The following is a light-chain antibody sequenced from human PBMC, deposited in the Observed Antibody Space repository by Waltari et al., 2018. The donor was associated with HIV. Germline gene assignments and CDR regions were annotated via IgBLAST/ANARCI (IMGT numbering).Light chain of an antibody. Sequence: QSALTQPRSVSGSPGQSVTISCTGTSSDVGGYNYVSWYQQYPGKVPKLMIYDVSKRPSGVPDRFSGSKSGNTASLTISGLQAEDEADYYCAAWDDSLSGSVIFGGGTKLTVL. J-gene: IGLJ2*01. CDR2: DVS. CDR1: SSDVGGYNY. V-gene: IGLV2-11*01. CDR3: AAWDDSLSGSVI.